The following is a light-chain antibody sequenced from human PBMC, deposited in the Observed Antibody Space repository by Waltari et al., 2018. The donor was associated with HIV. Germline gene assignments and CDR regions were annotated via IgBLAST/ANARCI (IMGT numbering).Light chain of an antibody. CDR3: QLHSSTIT. CDR1: QSVSSTY. CDR2: GAS. V-gene: IGKV3-20*01. Sequence: IVLTQSPGTLSLSPGESASLSCRASQSVSSTYIAWYQQKPGQAPRLLIYGASTRTTDIPDRFSGSGSGTDFTLTINRLEPEDFGVYFCQLHSSTITFGQGTRLDIK. J-gene: IGKJ5*01.